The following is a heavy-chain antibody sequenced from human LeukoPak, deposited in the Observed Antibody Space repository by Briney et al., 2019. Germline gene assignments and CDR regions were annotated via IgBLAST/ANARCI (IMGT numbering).Heavy chain of an antibody. J-gene: IGHJ5*02. Sequence: KPSETLSLTCGVSGGSFSAHYWSWIRQPPGKGLELIGEINHSGRTNYNPSLKSRVTISVDTSKNQFSLNLSSVTAADTAVYYCARSPLTGNYGDWFDPWGQGTLVIVSS. CDR3: ARSPLTGNYGDWFDP. V-gene: IGHV4-34*01. D-gene: IGHD3-9*01. CDR2: INHSGRT. CDR1: GGSFSAHY.